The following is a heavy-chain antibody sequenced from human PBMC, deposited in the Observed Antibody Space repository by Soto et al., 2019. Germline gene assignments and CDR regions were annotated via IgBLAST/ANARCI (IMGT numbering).Heavy chain of an antibody. CDR3: ARDEDGDYGD. CDR2: IYSGGST. D-gene: IGHD4-17*01. CDR1: GFTVSSDY. Sequence: PGGSLRLSCAASGFTVSSDYMSWVRQAPGKGLEWVSVIYSGGSTYYADSVKGRFTISRDNSKNTLYLQMNSLRAEDTAVYYCARDEDGDYGDWGQGTLVTVSS. J-gene: IGHJ4*02. V-gene: IGHV3-66*01.